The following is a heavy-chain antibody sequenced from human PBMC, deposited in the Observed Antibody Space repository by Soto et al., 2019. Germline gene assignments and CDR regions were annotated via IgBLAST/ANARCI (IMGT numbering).Heavy chain of an antibody. V-gene: IGHV3-33*01. CDR1: GFTFSSYG. J-gene: IGHJ4*02. D-gene: IGHD3-9*01. CDR3: ARTYYDILTGYPNPFDY. Sequence: GGSLRLSCAASGFTFSSYGMHWVRQAPGKGLEWVAVIWYDGSNKYYADSVKGRFTISRDNSKNTLYLQMNSLRAEDTAVYYCARTYYDILTGYPNPFDYWGQGTLVTVSS. CDR2: IWYDGSNK.